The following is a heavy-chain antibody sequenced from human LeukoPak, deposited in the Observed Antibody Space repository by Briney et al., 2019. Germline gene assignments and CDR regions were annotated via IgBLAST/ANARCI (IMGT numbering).Heavy chain of an antibody. CDR3: AREYEGYDSSGYYGAFDI. CDR1: GFTFDDYG. V-gene: IGHV3-20*01. CDR2: INWNGGST. J-gene: IGHJ3*02. Sequence: GGSLRLSCAASGFTFDDYGMSWVRQAPGKGLEWVSGINWNGGSTGYADSVKGRLTISRDNAKNSLYLQMNSLRAEDTALYHCAREYEGYDSSGYYGAFDIWGQGTMVTVSS. D-gene: IGHD3-22*01.